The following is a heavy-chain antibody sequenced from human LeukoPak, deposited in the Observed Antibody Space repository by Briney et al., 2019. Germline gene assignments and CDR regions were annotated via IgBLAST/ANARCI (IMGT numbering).Heavy chain of an antibody. V-gene: IGHV3-7*01. D-gene: IGHD1-26*01. J-gene: IGHJ4*02. Sequence: GGSLRPSCAVSGSTSSRNFVSWVRQTPEKGLEWVANIDQDGSEKNYVDSVKGRFTISRDNAKNSLFLQMNSLRAEDTAIYYCASGAGWESGYWGQGTLVTVSS. CDR2: IDQDGSEK. CDR3: ASGAGWESGY. CDR1: GSTSSRNF.